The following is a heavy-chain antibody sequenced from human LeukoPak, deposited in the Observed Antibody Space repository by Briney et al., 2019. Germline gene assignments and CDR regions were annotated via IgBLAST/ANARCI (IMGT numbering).Heavy chain of an antibody. Sequence: SQPQSLPCTLSSGSLSSCGYHWTSVRQHPAKGLEWYGYIYYSWSTYYRPALKSRLTISVDTSNNQFSMKLSSVTAADTAVYYSARDRFSGYSPYGMDVWGQGTTVTVSS. CDR3: ARDRFSGYSPYGMDV. J-gene: IGHJ6*02. V-gene: IGHV4-31*03. CDR2: IYYSWST. D-gene: IGHD3-22*01. CDR1: SGSLSSCGYH.